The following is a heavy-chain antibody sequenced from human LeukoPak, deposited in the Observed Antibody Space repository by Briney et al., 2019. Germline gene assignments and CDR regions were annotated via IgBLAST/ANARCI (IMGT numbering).Heavy chain of an antibody. D-gene: IGHD2-15*01. J-gene: IGHJ3*02. CDR1: GFTFSSYG. V-gene: IGHV3-30*18. CDR2: ISYDGSNK. CDR3: AKEIDTLGANAFDI. Sequence: GGSLRLSCAASGFTFSSYGMHWVRQAPGKGLEWVAVISYDGSNKYYADSVKGRFTISRDNSKNSLYLQMDSLRTEDTAFYYCAKEIDTLGANAFDIWGQGTMVTVSS.